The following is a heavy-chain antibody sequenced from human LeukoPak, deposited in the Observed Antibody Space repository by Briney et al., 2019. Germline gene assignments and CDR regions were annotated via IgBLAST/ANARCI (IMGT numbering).Heavy chain of an antibody. CDR2: INTNSGGT. CDR3: ARGPRSGSYSYYYYMDV. J-gene: IGHJ6*03. Sequence: ASVKVSCKASGYTFTGYYMHWVRQAPGQGLEWMGWINTNSGGTNYAQKFQGRVTMTRDTSISTACMELSRLRSDDTAVYYCARGPRSGSYSYYYYMDVWGKGTTVTVSS. CDR1: GYTFTGYY. V-gene: IGHV1-2*02. D-gene: IGHD1-26*01.